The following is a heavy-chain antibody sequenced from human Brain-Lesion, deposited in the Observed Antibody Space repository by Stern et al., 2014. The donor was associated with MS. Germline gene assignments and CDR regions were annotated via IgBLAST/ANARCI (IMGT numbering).Heavy chain of an antibody. J-gene: IGHJ4*02. Sequence: QLVQSGGGLVQPGGSLRLSCAASGLTLSSYWMSWVRPAPGKGLEWVANIKQDGSEKYYVDSVKGRFNISRDNAKNSLFLQMNSLRAEDTAVYYCAADTRAMTVFYWGQGTLVTVSS. CDR3: AADTRAMTVFY. CDR2: IKQDGSEK. CDR1: GLTLSSYW. D-gene: IGHD2-21*02. V-gene: IGHV3-7*01.